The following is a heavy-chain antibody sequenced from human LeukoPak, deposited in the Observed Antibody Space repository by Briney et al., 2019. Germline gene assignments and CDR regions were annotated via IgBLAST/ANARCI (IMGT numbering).Heavy chain of an antibody. Sequence: GGSLRLSCAASGFTFSSYGMNWVRQAPGKGLEWVSSISSSSSYIYYADSVKGRFTISRDNAKNSLYLQMNSLRAEDTAVYYRARVRGDYGDYWTLYYFDYWGQGTLVTVSS. J-gene: IGHJ4*02. CDR2: ISSSSSYI. CDR3: ARVRGDYGDYWTLYYFDY. CDR1: GFTFSSYG. D-gene: IGHD4-17*01. V-gene: IGHV3-21*01.